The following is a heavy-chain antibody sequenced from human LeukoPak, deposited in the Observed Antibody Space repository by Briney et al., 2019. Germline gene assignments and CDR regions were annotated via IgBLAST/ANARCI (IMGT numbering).Heavy chain of an antibody. CDR3: ARVDYGDYHFDY. CDR1: GGSISSYY. V-gene: IGHV4-59*01. CDR2: IYYSGST. J-gene: IGHJ4*02. Sequence: SETLSLTCTVSGGSISSYYWSWIRQPPGKGLDWIGYIYYSGSTNYNPSPKSRVTISVDTSKNQFSLKLSSVTAADTAVYYCARVDYGDYHFDYWGQGTLVTVSS. D-gene: IGHD4-17*01.